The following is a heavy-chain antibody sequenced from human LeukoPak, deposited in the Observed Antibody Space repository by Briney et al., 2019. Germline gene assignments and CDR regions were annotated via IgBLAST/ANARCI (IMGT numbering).Heavy chain of an antibody. Sequence: SETLSLTCAVYGGSFSGYYWSWIRQPPGKGLEWIGEINHSGSTNYNPSLKSRVTISVDTSKNQFSLKLSSVTAADTAVYYCARGLMWAAAGFDCWGQGILVTVSS. V-gene: IGHV4-34*01. CDR3: ARGLMWAAAGFDC. CDR1: GGSFSGYY. CDR2: INHSGST. J-gene: IGHJ4*02. D-gene: IGHD6-13*01.